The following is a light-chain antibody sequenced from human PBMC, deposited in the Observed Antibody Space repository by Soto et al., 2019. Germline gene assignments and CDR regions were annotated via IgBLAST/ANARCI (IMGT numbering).Light chain of an antibody. CDR3: SSYTSSSTTVV. J-gene: IGLJ2*01. CDR1: SSDVVGYNY. Sequence: QSALTQPASVSGSPGQSITISCTGTSSDVVGYNYVSWYQQHPGKAPKLMIYEVSNRPSGVSNRFSGYKSGNTASLTISGLQAEDEADYYCSSYTSSSTTVVFGGGTQLTVL. V-gene: IGLV2-14*01. CDR2: EVS.